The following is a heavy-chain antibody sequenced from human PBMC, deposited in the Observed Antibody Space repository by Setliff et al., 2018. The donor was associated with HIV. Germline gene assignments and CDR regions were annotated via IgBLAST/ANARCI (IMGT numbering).Heavy chain of an antibody. CDR2: ISITSSTI. J-gene: IGHJ6*02. CDR1: GFTFNTYN. CDR3: ARDQFTWNDHGQNNHYYGMDV. V-gene: IGHV3-48*04. D-gene: IGHD1-1*01. Sequence: PGGSLRLSCAASGFTFNTYNMNWVRQAPGKGLEWVSYISITSSTIYYADSVKGRFTISRDNAKNSLYLQMNSLRAEDTAVYYCARDQFTWNDHGQNNHYYGMDVWGQGTTVTVSS.